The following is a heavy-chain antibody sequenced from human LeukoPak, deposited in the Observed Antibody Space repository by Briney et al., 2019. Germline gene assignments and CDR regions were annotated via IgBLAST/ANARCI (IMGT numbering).Heavy chain of an antibody. CDR1: GFTVSSNY. CDR3: ARGSGAVAGGDFDY. D-gene: IGHD6-19*01. V-gene: IGHV3-53*01. CDR2: IYSGGST. J-gene: IGHJ4*02. Sequence: GGSLRLSCAASGFTVSSNYMSWVRQAPGKGLEWVSVIYSGGSTYYADSVKGRFTISRDNSKNTLYLQMNSLRAEDTAVYYCARGSGAVAGGDFDYWGQGTLVTVSS.